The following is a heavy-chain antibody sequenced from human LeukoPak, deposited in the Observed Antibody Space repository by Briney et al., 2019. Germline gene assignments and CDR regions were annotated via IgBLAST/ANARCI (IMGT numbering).Heavy chain of an antibody. Sequence: GGSLRLSCAVSGFTFSTYSMNWVRQAPGKGLEWVSSISGASRSIYYAESVRGRFTISRDNAKNSLYLQMNSLRAEDTAVYYCARPLAGLIAAAWDYWGQGSLVTVSS. CDR1: GFTFSTYS. D-gene: IGHD6-13*01. J-gene: IGHJ4*02. V-gene: IGHV3-21*01. CDR2: ISGASRSI. CDR3: ARPLAGLIAAAWDY.